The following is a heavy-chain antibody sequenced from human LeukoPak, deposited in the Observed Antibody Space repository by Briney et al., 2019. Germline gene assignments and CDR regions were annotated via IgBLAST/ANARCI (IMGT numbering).Heavy chain of an antibody. Sequence: GGSLRLSCAASRFTFDDYGMSWVRQAPGKWREWVSGINWNGGSTGYADSAKGRFTISRDNAKNSLYLQMTSLRAEDTAVDYCAREVTDTPDFDHWGQGTLVTVSS. CDR2: INWNGGST. CDR1: RFTFDDYG. V-gene: IGHV3-20*04. CDR3: AREVTDTPDFDH. D-gene: IGHD3-10*01. J-gene: IGHJ4*02.